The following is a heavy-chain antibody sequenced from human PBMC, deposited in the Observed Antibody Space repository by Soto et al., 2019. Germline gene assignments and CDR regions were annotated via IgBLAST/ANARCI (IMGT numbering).Heavy chain of an antibody. V-gene: IGHV1-18*01. J-gene: IGHJ3*02. Sequence: GASVKVSCKASGYTFTSYGFSWVRQAPGQGLEWMGWISAYNGNTNYAQKLQGRVTMTTDTSTSTAYMELRSLRSDDTAVYYCARDDYYDSSGYRGTFDIWGQGTMVTVSS. CDR1: GYTFTSYG. CDR2: ISAYNGNT. CDR3: ARDDYYDSSGYRGTFDI. D-gene: IGHD3-22*01.